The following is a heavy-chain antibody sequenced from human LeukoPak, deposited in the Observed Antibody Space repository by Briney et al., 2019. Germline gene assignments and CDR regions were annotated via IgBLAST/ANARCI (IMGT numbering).Heavy chain of an antibody. J-gene: IGHJ4*02. V-gene: IGHV4-34*01. CDR1: GGSFSGYY. D-gene: IGHD3-22*01. Sequence: ASETLSLTCAVYGGSFSGYYWSWIRQPPGKGLEWIGEINHSGSTNYNPSLKSRVTISVDTSKNQFSLKLSSVTAADTAVYYCARDDSSGYFSTIDYWGQGTLVTVSS. CDR2: INHSGST. CDR3: ARDDSSGYFSTIDY.